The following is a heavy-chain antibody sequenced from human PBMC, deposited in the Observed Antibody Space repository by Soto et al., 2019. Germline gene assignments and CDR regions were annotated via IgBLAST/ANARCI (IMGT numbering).Heavy chain of an antibody. J-gene: IGHJ4*02. D-gene: IGHD6-13*01. CDR1: GGSFSGYY. CDR2: INHSGST. V-gene: IGHV4-34*01. Sequence: SETLSLTCAVYGGSFSGYYWSWIRQPPGKGLEWIGEINHSGSTNYNPSLKSRVTISVDTSKNQFSLKLSSVTAADTAVYYRARGGGSSWYYFDYWGQGTLVTVSS. CDR3: ARGGGSSWYYFDY.